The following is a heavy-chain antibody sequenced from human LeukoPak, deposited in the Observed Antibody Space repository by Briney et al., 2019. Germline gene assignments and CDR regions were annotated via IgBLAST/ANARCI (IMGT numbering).Heavy chain of an antibody. CDR3: AKGRIPQLWSSYFDS. D-gene: IGHD5-18*01. CDR2: ISPSGTST. J-gene: IGHJ4*02. V-gene: IGHV3-23*01. CDR1: GFTFSDYA. Sequence: GGSLRLSCAASGFTFSDYAMSWVRQAPGKGLEWVSGISPSGTSTYYADSVKGRFTISRDVSKSTLYLQMNGLRAEDTAVYYCAKGRIPQLWSSYFDSWGQGTLVTVSS.